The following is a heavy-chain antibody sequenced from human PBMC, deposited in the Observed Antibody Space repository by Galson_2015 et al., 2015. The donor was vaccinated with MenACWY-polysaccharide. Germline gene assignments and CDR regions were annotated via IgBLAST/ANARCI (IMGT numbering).Heavy chain of an antibody. CDR3: ASNPPGYSYGFDY. D-gene: IGHD5-18*01. J-gene: IGHJ4*02. CDR2: IIPIFGTA. Sequence: SVKVSCKASGGIFSSYAISWVRQAPGQGLEWMGGIIPIFGTANYAQKFQGRVTITADESTSTAYMELSSLRSEDTAVYYCASNPPGYSYGFDYWGQGTLVTVSS. V-gene: IGHV1-69*13. CDR1: GGIFSSYA.